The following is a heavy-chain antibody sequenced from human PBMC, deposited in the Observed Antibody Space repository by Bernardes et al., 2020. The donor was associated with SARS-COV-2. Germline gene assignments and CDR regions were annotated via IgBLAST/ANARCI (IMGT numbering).Heavy chain of an antibody. CDR2: FDPEDGET. CDR3: ATAPTLRSSPPGGYYYYYGMDV. J-gene: IGHJ6*02. CDR1: GYTLTELS. V-gene: IGHV1-24*01. D-gene: IGHD6-13*01. Sequence: ASVKVSCKVSGYTLTELSMHWVRQAPGKGLEWMGGFDPEDGETIYAQKFQGGVTMTEDTSTDTAYMELSSLRSEDTAVYYCATAPTLRSSPPGGYYYYYGMDVWGQGTTVTVSS.